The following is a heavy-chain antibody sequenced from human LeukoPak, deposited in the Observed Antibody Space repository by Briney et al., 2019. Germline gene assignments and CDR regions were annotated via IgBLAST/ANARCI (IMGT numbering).Heavy chain of an antibody. V-gene: IGHV3-21*01. D-gene: IGHD3-22*01. CDR2: ISSSSSYI. CDR3: ARDLRMIGDY. Sequence: GGSLSLSCAASGFTFSSYAMSWVRQAPGKGREWVSSISSSSSYIYYADSVKGRFTISRDNAKNSLYLQMNSLRAEDTAVYYCARDLRMIGDYWGQGTLVTVSS. CDR1: GFTFSSYA. J-gene: IGHJ4*02.